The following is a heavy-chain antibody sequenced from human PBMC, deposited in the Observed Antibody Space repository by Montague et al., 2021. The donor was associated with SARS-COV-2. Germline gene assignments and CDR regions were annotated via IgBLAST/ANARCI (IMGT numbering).Heavy chain of an antibody. J-gene: IGHJ4*02. CDR3: ARGSGHYYSPFDN. CDR1: GGSISTYP. V-gene: IGHV4-4*07. Sequence: SETLSLTCTVSGGSISTYPWSWIRQPAGKALEWIGRIHSNGDTTYNPSLKSQVTMSVDTSKNQFSLKMTSVTAADTAMYYCARGSGHYYSPFDNWGQGNLVTVSS. D-gene: IGHD2-15*01. CDR2: IHSNGDT.